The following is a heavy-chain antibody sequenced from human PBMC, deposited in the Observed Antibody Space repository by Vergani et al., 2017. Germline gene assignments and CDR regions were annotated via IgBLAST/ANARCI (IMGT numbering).Heavy chain of an antibody. V-gene: IGHV3-30-3*01. Sequence: QVQLVESGGGVVQPGRSLRLSCAASGFTFSSYAMHWVRQAPGKGLEWVAVISYDGSNKYYAASVKGRFTISRDNSKNTLFLQMSSLGAEDTAVYYCARPYGAYVVALTAYYMDVWGKGTTVTVSS. D-gene: IGHD3-10*02. CDR2: ISYDGSNK. CDR1: GFTFSSYA. CDR3: ARPYGAYVVALTAYYMDV. J-gene: IGHJ6*03.